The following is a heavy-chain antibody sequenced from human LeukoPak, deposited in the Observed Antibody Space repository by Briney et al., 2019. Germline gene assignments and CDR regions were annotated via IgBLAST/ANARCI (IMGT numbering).Heavy chain of an antibody. J-gene: IGHJ4*02. CDR2: IIPIFGMA. V-gene: IGHV1-69*04. Sequence: SVKVSCKASGGTFSSYAISWVRQAPGQGLEWMGRIIPIFGMANYAQKFQGRVTITADKSTSTAYMELSSLRSEDTAVYYCAREGPKYSSSWWYFDYWGQGTLVTVSS. D-gene: IGHD6-13*01. CDR1: GGTFSSYA. CDR3: AREGPKYSSSWWYFDY.